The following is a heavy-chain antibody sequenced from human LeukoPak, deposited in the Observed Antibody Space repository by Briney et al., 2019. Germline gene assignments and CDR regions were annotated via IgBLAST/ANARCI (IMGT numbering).Heavy chain of an antibody. J-gene: IGHJ3*02. CDR2: INPNSGGT. V-gene: IGHV1-2*02. D-gene: IGHD2-21*01. CDR1: GYTFTGYY. Sequence: ASVKVSCKASGYTFTGYYMHWVRQAPGQGLEWMGWINPNSGGTNYAQKFQGRVTMTRDTSISTAYMELSRLRSDDTAVYYCARLVVVVIAIPLAFDIWGQGTMVTVSS. CDR3: ARLVVVVIAIPLAFDI.